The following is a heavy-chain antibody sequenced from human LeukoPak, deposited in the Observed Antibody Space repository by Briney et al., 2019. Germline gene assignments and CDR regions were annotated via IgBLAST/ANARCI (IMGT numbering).Heavy chain of an antibody. CDR2: IYWDDDK. D-gene: IGHD4-17*01. J-gene: IGHJ6*03. CDR3: ARTTTVTTAPYYYYYYYMDV. V-gene: IGHV2-5*02. CDR1: GFSLSTSGVG. Sequence: SGPTLVKPTQTLTLTCTFSGFSLSTSGVGVGWIRQPPGKALEWLVLIYWDDDKRYSPSLKSRLTITKDTSKNQVVLTMTNMGPVDTATYYCARTTTVTTAPYYYYYYYMDVWGKGTTVTVSS.